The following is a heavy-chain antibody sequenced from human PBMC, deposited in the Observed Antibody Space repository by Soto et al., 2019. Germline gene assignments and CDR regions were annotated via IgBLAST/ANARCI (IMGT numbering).Heavy chain of an antibody. CDR3: ARVRPEYCGGDCPHFDS. D-gene: IGHD2-21*02. J-gene: IGHJ4*02. V-gene: IGHV4-34*01. CDR1: GGSFSDYY. Sequence: SETLSLTCAVYGGSFSDYYWSWIRQPPGKGLEWIGEINHTGSTNFNPSLKSRVTMSLDMSKNHFSLKLTSVTAAGTAVYYCARVRPEYCGGDCPHFDSWGQGTLVTVSS. CDR2: INHTGST.